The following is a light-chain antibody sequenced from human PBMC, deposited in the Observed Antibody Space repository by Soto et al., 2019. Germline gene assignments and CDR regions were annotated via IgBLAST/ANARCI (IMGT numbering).Light chain of an antibody. CDR1: ESISSW. Sequence: DIQMTQSPSTLSASVGDRVTITCRASESISSWLAWYQQKPGKAPKLLIYKASSLESGVPSRFSGSGSGTEFTLTISSLLPDDFATYYCQQYNSYSTVGHGTKLEIK. CDR3: QQYNSYST. CDR2: KAS. V-gene: IGKV1-5*03. J-gene: IGKJ2*01.